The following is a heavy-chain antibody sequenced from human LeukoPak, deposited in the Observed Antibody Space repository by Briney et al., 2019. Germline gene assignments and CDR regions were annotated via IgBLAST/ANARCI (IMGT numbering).Heavy chain of an antibody. Sequence: ASVKVSCKASAYTFTSYYIHWVRQAPGQGLEWMGIINPSGGSTTYAQKFQGRVTMTRDTSTSTVYMELSSLRSEDTAVYYCAREARVVPAAILNYWGQGTLVTVSS. J-gene: IGHJ4*02. V-gene: IGHV1-46*01. CDR1: AYTFTSYY. D-gene: IGHD2-2*02. CDR2: INPSGGST. CDR3: AREARVVPAAILNY.